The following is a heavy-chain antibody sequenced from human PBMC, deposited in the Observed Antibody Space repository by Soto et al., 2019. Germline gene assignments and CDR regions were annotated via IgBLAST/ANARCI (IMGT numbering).Heavy chain of an antibody. Sequence: GGSLRLSCAASGFTFSNSGMNWVRQAPGKGLEWVSSISNSGGSTFYADSVKGRFTISRDNSKNTLYLQMSGLRADDTAAYYCAKATSNFDSWGQGTLVTVSS. V-gene: IGHV3-23*01. CDR2: ISNSGGST. CDR3: AKATSNFDS. CDR1: GFTFSNSG. J-gene: IGHJ4*02. D-gene: IGHD2-2*01.